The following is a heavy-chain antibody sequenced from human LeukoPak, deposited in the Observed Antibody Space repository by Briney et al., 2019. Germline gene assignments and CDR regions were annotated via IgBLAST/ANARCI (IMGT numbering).Heavy chain of an antibody. V-gene: IGHV3-33*01. D-gene: IGHD4-23*01. CDR3: ARGRGADYGGNSGYFDY. Sequence: GGSLRLSCAASGFTFSSYGMHWVRQAPGKGLEWVAVIWYDGSNKYYADSVKGRFTISRDNSKNTLYLQMNSLRAEDTAVYYCARGRGADYGGNSGYFDYWGQGTLVTVSS. CDR1: GFTFSSYG. CDR2: IWYDGSNK. J-gene: IGHJ4*02.